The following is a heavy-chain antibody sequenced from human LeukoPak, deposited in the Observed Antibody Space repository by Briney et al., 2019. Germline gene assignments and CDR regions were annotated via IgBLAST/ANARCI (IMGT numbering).Heavy chain of an antibody. CDR1: GYTFTGYY. Sequence: ASVKVSCKASGYTFTGYYIHWVRQAPGQGLEWMGWINPNRGDTKYAQKFQGRVTMTRDTSINTAYMELSWLRSDDTAMYYCARATLPRSNDYAFDSWGQGTLVTVSS. J-gene: IGHJ4*02. V-gene: IGHV1-2*02. CDR2: INPNRGDT. D-gene: IGHD4-17*01. CDR3: ARATLPRSNDYAFDS.